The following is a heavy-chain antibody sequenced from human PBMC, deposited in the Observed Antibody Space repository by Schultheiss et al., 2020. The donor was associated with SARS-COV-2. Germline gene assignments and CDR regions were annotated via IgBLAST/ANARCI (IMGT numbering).Heavy chain of an antibody. CDR3: ARNYGDVWYFDL. CDR1: GYSISSGYY. J-gene: IGHJ2*01. D-gene: IGHD4-17*01. CDR2: IYYSGST. V-gene: IGHV4-38-2*01. Sequence: SETLSLTCAVSGYSISSGYYWSWIRQPPGKGLECIGYIYYSGSTNYNPSLKSRVTISVDTSKNQFSLKLSSVTAADTAVYYCARNYGDVWYFDLWGRGTLVTVSS.